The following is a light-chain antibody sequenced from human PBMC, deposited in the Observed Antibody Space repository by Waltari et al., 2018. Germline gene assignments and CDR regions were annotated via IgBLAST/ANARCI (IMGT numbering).Light chain of an antibody. V-gene: IGLV3-1*01. CDR2: ARE. J-gene: IGLJ2*01. CDR1: NLGNHY. CDR3: QTWDSSLVV. Sequence: SYDLTQPPSVFVSPGQTVTIPCSGHNLGNHYVSWYQQKAGQAPLLVVYARERRPSGSPERFSGSNSDTTATLTISGTQAIDEADYCCQTWDSSLVVFGGGTKLTVL.